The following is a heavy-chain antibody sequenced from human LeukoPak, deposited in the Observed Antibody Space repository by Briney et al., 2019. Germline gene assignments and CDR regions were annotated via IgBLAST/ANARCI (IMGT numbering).Heavy chain of an antibody. V-gene: IGHV7-4-1*02. D-gene: IGHD6-13*01. CDR2: INTNTGNP. Sequence: GASVKVSCKASGYTFTSYAMNWVRQAPGQGLEWMGWINTNTGNPTYAQGFTGRFVFSLDTSVSTAYLQISSLKAEDTAVYYCARVYSSSWYSHAFDIWGQGTMVTVSS. CDR3: ARVYSSSWYSHAFDI. J-gene: IGHJ3*02. CDR1: GYTFTSYA.